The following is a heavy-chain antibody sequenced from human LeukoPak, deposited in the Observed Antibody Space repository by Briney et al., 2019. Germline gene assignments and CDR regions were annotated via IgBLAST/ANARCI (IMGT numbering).Heavy chain of an antibody. D-gene: IGHD3-22*01. CDR3: TADSSGYYLTFDY. CDR2: IYTSGST. V-gene: IGHV4-61*02. CDR1: GGSISSGSYY. Sequence: SQTLSLTCTVSGGSISSGSYYWSWIRQPAGKGLEWIGRIYTSGSTNYNPSLKSRVTISVDTSKNQLSLKLSSVTAADTAVYYCTADSSGYYLTFDYWGQGTLVTVSS. J-gene: IGHJ4*02.